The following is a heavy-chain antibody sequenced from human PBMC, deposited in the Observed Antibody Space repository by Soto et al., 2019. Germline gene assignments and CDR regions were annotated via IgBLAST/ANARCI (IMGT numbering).Heavy chain of an antibody. Sequence: ASVKVSFKACGYTFTGYSIHWLRQAPEQGPEWMGAISLYTGDTRYAQKFQGRVTMTNDMSITTVYMELNNLTTDDTAVYYCGRGRIPQIVAFYWGQGTPVTVYS. CDR1: GYTFTGYS. J-gene: IGHJ4*02. V-gene: IGHV1-2*02. D-gene: IGHD5-12*01. CDR3: GRGRIPQIVAFY. CDR2: ISLYTGDT.